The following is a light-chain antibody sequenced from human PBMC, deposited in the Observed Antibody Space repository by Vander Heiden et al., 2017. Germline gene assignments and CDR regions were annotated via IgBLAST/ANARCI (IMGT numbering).Light chain of an antibody. V-gene: IGLV1-40*01. Sequence: QSVLTKPPSLSGAPAQPVTISCTGRGSNIGAVFDVHWYHHLPGTAPKLLIFANDNRPSGVPKRFSASKSGASAYLTITGLQAEDEGDYYCQSYDRSLSGYVIFGGGTKVTVL. J-gene: IGLJ2*01. CDR3: QSYDRSLSGYVI. CDR1: GSNIGAVFD. CDR2: AND.